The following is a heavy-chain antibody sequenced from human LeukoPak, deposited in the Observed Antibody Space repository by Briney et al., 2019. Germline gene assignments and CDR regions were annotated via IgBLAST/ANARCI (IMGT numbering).Heavy chain of an antibody. J-gene: IGHJ4*02. Sequence: SETLSLTCAVYGGSFSGYYWSWIRQPPGKGLEWIGEINHSGSTNCNPSLKSRVTISVDTSKNQFSLKLSSVTAADTAVYYCARGRVWFGELLPSRSIAFDYWGQGTLVTVSS. V-gene: IGHV4-34*01. CDR3: ARGRVWFGELLPSRSIAFDY. CDR1: GGSFSGYY. CDR2: INHSGST. D-gene: IGHD3-10*01.